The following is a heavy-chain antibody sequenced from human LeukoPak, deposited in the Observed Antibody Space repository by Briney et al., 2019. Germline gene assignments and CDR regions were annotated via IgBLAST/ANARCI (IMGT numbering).Heavy chain of an antibody. Sequence: GGSLRLSCAASGFTFSSYWMEWVRQAPGKGLEWVSYISTTSSFTNYADSVKGRFTISRDNAKNSLFLQMNSLRAEDTAVYYCAKDVVGAINYFDYWGQGTLVTVSS. J-gene: IGHJ4*02. V-gene: IGHV3-11*05. CDR2: ISTTSSFT. CDR1: GFTFSSYW. CDR3: AKDVVGAINYFDY. D-gene: IGHD1-26*01.